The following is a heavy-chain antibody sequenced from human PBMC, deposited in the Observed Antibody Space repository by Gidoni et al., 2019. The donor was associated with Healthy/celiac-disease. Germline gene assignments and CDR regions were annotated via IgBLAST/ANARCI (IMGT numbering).Heavy chain of an antibody. D-gene: IGHD2-15*01. J-gene: IGHJ1*01. CDR2: ISSSSSTI. Sequence: EVQLVESGGGLVQPGGSLRLSCAASGFTFSSYSMNWVRQAPGKGLEWVSYISSSSSTIYYADSVKGRFTISRDNAKNSLYLQMNSLRAEDTAVYYCARASLRVVAATQYFQHWGQGTLVTVSS. CDR3: ARASLRVVAATQYFQH. CDR1: GFTFSSYS. V-gene: IGHV3-48*01.